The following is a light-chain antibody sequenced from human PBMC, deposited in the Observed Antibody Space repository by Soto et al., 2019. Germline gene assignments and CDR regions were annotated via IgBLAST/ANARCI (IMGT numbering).Light chain of an antibody. CDR1: SSDVGNYNY. Sequence: QSALTQPASVYGSPGQSITISCTGTSSDVGNYNYVSWYQQYPGRVPKLLIYMASNRPSGVSNRFSGSKSGNTASLTISGLQAEDEADYFCTSPTPGSLYVFGTGTKVTVL. CDR2: MAS. J-gene: IGLJ1*01. V-gene: IGLV2-14*01. CDR3: TSPTPGSLYV.